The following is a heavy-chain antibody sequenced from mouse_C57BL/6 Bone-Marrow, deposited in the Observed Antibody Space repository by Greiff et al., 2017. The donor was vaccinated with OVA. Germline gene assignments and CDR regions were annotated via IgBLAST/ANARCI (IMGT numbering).Heavy chain of an antibody. D-gene: IGHD1-1*01. Sequence: QVQLQQSDAELVKPGASVKISCKVSGYTFTDHTIHWMKQRPEQGLEWIGYIYPRDGSTKYNEKFKGKATLTADKSSSTAYMQLNSLTSEDSAVYFCARESYYGSKGWYFDVWGTGTTVTVSS. CDR1: GYTFTDHT. J-gene: IGHJ1*03. CDR2: IYPRDGST. V-gene: IGHV1-78*01. CDR3: ARESYYGSKGWYFDV.